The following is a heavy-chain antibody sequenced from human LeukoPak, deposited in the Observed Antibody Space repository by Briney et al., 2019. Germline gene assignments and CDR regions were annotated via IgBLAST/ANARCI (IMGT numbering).Heavy chain of an antibody. Sequence: GGSLRLSCAASGFTFSNHWMNWVRQAPGKGLVWVSRINTDGSSTTYADSVKGRFTISRDNSKNSLYLQMDSLRTEDTALYFCTSETESQRSFDYWGQGTLVTVS. J-gene: IGHJ4*02. D-gene: IGHD5-24*01. CDR2: INTDGSST. CDR1: GFTFSNHW. V-gene: IGHV3-74*01. CDR3: TSETESQRSFDY.